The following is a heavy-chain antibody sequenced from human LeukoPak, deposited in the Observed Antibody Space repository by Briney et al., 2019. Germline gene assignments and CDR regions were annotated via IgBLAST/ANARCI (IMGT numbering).Heavy chain of an antibody. V-gene: IGHV4-34*01. CDR3: RGEVRGVIIKYYFDY. Sequence: PSETLSLTCAVYGGSFSGYYWSWIRQPPGKGLEWIGEINHSGSTNYNPSLKSRVTISVDTSKNQFPLKLSSVTAADTAVYYCRGEVRGVIIKYYFDYWGQGTLVTVSS. J-gene: IGHJ4*02. D-gene: IGHD3-10*01. CDR1: GGSFSGYY. CDR2: INHSGST.